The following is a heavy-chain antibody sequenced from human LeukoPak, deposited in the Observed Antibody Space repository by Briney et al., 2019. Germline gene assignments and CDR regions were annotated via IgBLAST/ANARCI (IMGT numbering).Heavy chain of an antibody. D-gene: IGHD6-19*01. CDR3: ARVVAGRRFDP. CDR2: IYYSGST. CDR1: GGSISSYH. Sequence: SETLSLTCTVSGGSISSYHWSWIRQPPGKGLEWIGYIYYSGSTNYNPSLKSRVTISVDTSKNQFSLKVNSVTAADTAMYYCARVVAGRRFDPWGQGTLVTVSS. V-gene: IGHV4-59*01. J-gene: IGHJ5*02.